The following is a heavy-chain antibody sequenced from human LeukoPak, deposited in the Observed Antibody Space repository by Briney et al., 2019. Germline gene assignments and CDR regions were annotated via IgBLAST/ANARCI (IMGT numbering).Heavy chain of an antibody. V-gene: IGHV4-59*01. CDR2: IYNSGST. Sequence: SETLSLTCTVSGGSISIYYWNWIRQPPGKGLEWIGYIYNSGSTSYNPSLKSRVTISVDTSKNQFSLKLSSVTAADTAVYYCARDAQPWPHWYFDLWGRGTLVTVSS. J-gene: IGHJ2*01. CDR1: GGSISIYY. D-gene: IGHD2-2*01. CDR3: ARDAQPWPHWYFDL.